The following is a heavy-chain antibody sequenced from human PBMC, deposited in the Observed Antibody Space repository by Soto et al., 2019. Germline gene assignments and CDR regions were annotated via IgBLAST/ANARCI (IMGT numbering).Heavy chain of an antibody. CDR3: AREYSSSSYYYYYMDV. J-gene: IGHJ6*03. D-gene: IGHD6-6*01. CDR2: IWYDGSNK. V-gene: IGHV3-33*01. CDR1: GFTFSSYG. Sequence: GGSLRLSCAASGFTFSSYGMHWVRQAPGKGLEWVAVIWYDGSNKYYADSVKGRFTISRDNSKNTLYLQMNSLRAEDTAVYYCAREYSSSSYYYYYMDVWGKGTTVTVSS.